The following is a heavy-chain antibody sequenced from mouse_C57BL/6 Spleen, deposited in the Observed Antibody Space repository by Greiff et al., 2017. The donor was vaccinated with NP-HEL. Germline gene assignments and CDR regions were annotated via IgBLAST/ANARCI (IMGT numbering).Heavy chain of an antibody. CDR1: GYTFTSYW. CDR3: AREDYGSPYWYFDV. J-gene: IGHJ1*03. Sequence: VQLQQPGAELVKPGASVKMSCKASGYTFTSYWITWVKQRPGQGLEWIGDIYPGSGSTNYNEKFKSKATLTVDTSSSTAYMQLSSLTSEDSAVYYCAREDYGSPYWYFDVWGTGTTVTVSS. CDR2: IYPGSGST. V-gene: IGHV1-55*01. D-gene: IGHD2-1*01.